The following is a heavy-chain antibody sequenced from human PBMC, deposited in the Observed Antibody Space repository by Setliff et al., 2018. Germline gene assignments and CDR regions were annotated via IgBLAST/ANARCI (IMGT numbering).Heavy chain of an antibody. CDR2: ISASSANI. D-gene: IGHD6-13*01. V-gene: IGHV3-48*01. Sequence: LKISCAASGFTFSRYAMNWVRQTPGKGLEWVSYISASSANIQYADSVKGRFTVSRDNARNSLYLQMNSLRGDDAAVYYCASDPSYASSLYYYLEVWGKGTTVTVSS. J-gene: IGHJ6*03. CDR1: GFTFSRYA. CDR3: ASDPSYASSLYYYLEV.